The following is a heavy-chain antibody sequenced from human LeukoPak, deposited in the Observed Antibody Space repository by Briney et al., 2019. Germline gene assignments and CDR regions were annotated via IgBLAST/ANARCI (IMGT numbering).Heavy chain of an antibody. D-gene: IGHD6-13*01. J-gene: IGHJ3*02. Sequence: PGGSLRLSCAASGFTFSSYSMNWVRQAPGKGLEWVSSISSSSSYIYYADSVKGRFTISRDNAKNSLYLQMNSLRAEDTAVYYCARVWTAAGIEAFDIWGQGTMVTVSS. V-gene: IGHV3-21*01. CDR1: GFTFSSYS. CDR2: ISSSSSYI. CDR3: ARVWTAAGIEAFDI.